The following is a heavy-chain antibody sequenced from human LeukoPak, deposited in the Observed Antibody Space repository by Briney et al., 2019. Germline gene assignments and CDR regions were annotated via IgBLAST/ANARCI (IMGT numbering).Heavy chain of an antibody. CDR2: ISSSSSYI. V-gene: IGHV3-21*01. Sequence: PGGSLTLSCAASGFTFSSYSMNWVRPAQGKGLDWVSSISSSSSYIYYANSVKGRFTTSRDNAKNSLYLQMNSLRAEDTAVYYCARATMYYYDSSGFYGDDYWGQGTLVTVSS. CDR1: GFTFSSYS. J-gene: IGHJ4*02. CDR3: ARATMYYYDSSGFYGDDY. D-gene: IGHD3-22*01.